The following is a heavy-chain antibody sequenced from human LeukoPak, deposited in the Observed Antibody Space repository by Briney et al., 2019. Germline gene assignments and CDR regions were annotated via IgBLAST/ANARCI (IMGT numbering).Heavy chain of an antibody. D-gene: IGHD6-6*01. Sequence: PSETLSLTCTVSGGSISSGRYYWSWIRQPPGKGLEWIGYIYYSGSTYYNPSLKSRVTISVDTSKNQFSLKLSSVTATDTAVYYCARGSSASGWFDPWGQGTLVTVSS. CDR3: ARGSSASGWFDP. V-gene: IGHV4-30-4*01. CDR2: IYYSGST. CDR1: GGSISSGRYY. J-gene: IGHJ5*02.